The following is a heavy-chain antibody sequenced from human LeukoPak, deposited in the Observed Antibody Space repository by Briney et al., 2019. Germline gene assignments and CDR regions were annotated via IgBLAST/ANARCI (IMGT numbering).Heavy chain of an antibody. V-gene: IGHV3-66*01. CDR2: IYTGGGT. CDR1: GFTVSTIY. D-gene: IGHD3-10*01. J-gene: IGHJ5*02. CDR3: ARTMVRGVMGFDP. Sequence: GGSLRLSCAASGFTVSTIYMSWVRQAPGKGLEWVSVIYTGGGTYYADSVKGRFTISRDYSKNTLYLQMNNLRAEDAAVYYCARTMVRGVMGFDPWGQGTLVTVSS.